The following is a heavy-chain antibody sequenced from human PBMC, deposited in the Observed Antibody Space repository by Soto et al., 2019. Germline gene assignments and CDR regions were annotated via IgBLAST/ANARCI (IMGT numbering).Heavy chain of an antibody. D-gene: IGHD1-20*01. V-gene: IGHV1-2*02. CDR3: ARVVYNWNPYYYYGMDV. Sequence: ASVKVSCKASGYTFTGYYMHWVRQAPGQGLEWMGWINPNSGGTNYAQKFQGRVTMTRDTSISTAYMELSRLRSDDTAVYYCARVVYNWNPYYYYGMDVWGQGTTVTVSS. J-gene: IGHJ6*02. CDR2: INPNSGGT. CDR1: GYTFTGYY.